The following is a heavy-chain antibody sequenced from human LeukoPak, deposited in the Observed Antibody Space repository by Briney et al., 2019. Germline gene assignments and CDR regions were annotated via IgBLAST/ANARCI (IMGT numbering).Heavy chain of an antibody. V-gene: IGHV1-69*01. CDR3: ARPDLYDNWFDP. Sequence: SVKVSCKASGGTFSSYAISCVRQAPGQGLEWMGGIIPIFGTANYAQKFQGRVTITADESTSTAYMELSSLRSEDTAVYYCARPDLYDNWFDPWGQGTLVTVSS. D-gene: IGHD3-16*01. J-gene: IGHJ5*02. CDR2: IIPIFGTA. CDR1: GGTFSSYA.